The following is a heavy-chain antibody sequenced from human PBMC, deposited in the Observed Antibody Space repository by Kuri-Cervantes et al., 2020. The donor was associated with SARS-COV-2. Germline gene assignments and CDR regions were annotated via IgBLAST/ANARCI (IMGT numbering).Heavy chain of an antibody. CDR3: VRPGAVAGTFDY. V-gene: IGHV3-64D*08. CDR1: GFTFSSYA. CDR2: ISSNGGST. J-gene: IGHJ4*02. D-gene: IGHD6-19*01. Sequence: GESLKISCSASGFTFSSYAMHWVRQAPGKGLEYVSAISSNGGSTYYADSVKGRFTISRDNSKNTLYLQMSSLRAEDTAVYYCVRPGAVAGTFDYWGQGTLVTVSS.